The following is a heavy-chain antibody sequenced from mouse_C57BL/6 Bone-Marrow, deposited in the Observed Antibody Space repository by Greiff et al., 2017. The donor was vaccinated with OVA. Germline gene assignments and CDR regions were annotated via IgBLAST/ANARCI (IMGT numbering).Heavy chain of an antibody. V-gene: IGHV14-4*01. D-gene: IGHD1-1*01. CDR2: IDPENGDT. CDR3: TAYYYGSPWFAY. J-gene: IGHJ3*01. Sequence: EVQLQPSGAELVRPGASVKLSCTASGFNIKDDYMHWVKQRPEQGLEWIGWIDPENGDTEYASKFQGKATITADTSSNTAYLQLSSLTSEDTAVYYCTAYYYGSPWFAYWGQGTLVTVSA. CDR1: GFNIKDDY.